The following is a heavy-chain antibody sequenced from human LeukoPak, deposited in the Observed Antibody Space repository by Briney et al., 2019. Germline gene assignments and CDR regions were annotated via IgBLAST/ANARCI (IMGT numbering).Heavy chain of an antibody. Sequence: AGGSLRLSCAASGFTFSSYAMSWVRQAPGKGLDWVSAISGSGGSTYYADSVKGRFTISSDNSKNTLYLQMNSLRAEDTAVYYCARDSSVVVPAAIPYWGQGTLVTVSS. CDR1: GFTFSSYA. D-gene: IGHD2-2*01. CDR2: ISGSGGST. CDR3: ARDSSVVVPAAIPY. J-gene: IGHJ4*02. V-gene: IGHV3-23*01.